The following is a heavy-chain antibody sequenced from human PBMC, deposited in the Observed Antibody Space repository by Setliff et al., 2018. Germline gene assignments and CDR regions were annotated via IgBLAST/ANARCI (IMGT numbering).Heavy chain of an antibody. Sequence: GGSLRLSCAASGFTVSTNYMIWVRQAPGKGLEWVSVIYSGGSTYYADSVKGRFTISRDNSKNTLYLQMNSLRAEDTAVYYCARAPSTRGYSGYDSWGQGTLVTVSS. CDR3: ARAPSTRGYSGYDS. V-gene: IGHV3-66*01. CDR2: IYSGGST. J-gene: IGHJ5*02. CDR1: GFTVSTNY. D-gene: IGHD5-12*01.